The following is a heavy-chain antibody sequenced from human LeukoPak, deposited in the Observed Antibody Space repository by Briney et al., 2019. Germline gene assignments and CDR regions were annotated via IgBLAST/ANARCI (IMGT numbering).Heavy chain of an antibody. CDR2: IYPGDSDT. V-gene: IGHV5-51*01. J-gene: IGHJ4*02. CDR1: GYSLTCYW. Sequence: GESLKISCKGCGYSLTCYWIGWVRQMPGKGLEWMGIIYPGDSDTRYSPSFQGQVTTSADKSISTAYLQWSRLKASDTAMYYCARRRLGELSSTSFDYWGQGTLVTVSS. D-gene: IGHD3-16*02. CDR3: ARRRLGELSSTSFDY.